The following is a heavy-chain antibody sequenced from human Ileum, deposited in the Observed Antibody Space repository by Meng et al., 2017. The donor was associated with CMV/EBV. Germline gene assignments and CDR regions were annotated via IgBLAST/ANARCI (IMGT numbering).Heavy chain of an antibody. J-gene: IGHJ4*02. CDR2: VYSTGST. CDR3: ARTGRFGSYYFDY. V-gene: IGHV4-59*01. CDR1: GGSISSYY. Sequence: VQLQESDPGLVKPSETLSLTCSVSGGSISSYYWSWIRQAPGKGLEWIGYVYSTGSTNYSPSLRSRVTISVDTSRNQFSLRLSSVTAADTAVYYCARTGRFGSYYFDYWGQGTLVTVSS. D-gene: IGHD3-10*01.